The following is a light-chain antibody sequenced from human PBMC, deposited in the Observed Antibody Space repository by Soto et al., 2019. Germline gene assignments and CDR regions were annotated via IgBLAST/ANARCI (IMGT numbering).Light chain of an antibody. CDR3: GTLDDSVKAAV. J-gene: IGLJ2*01. V-gene: IGLV1-51*01. CDR1: NSNVGDNF. Sequence: QSVLTQPPSVSAAPGQRVTISCSGSNSNVGDNFVSCYQLVPGSSPKLLIFDNHQRPSGIPDRFSASKSGTSATLDITGPQTGDEADYYCGTLDDSVKAAVFGGGTKVTVL. CDR2: DNH.